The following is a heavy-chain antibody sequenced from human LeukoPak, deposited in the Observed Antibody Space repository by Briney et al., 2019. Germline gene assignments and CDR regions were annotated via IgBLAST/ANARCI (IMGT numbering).Heavy chain of an antibody. CDR1: GYTFTSYG. CDR3: ASSRAGGYFDY. J-gene: IGHJ4*02. CDR2: ISAYNGNT. V-gene: IGHV1-18*04. D-gene: IGHD3-16*01. Sequence: RASVKVSCKASGYTFTSYGISWVRQAPGQGLEWMGWISAYNGNTNYVQKLQGRVTMTTDTSTSTAYMELRSLRSDDTAVYYCASSRAGGYFDYWGQGTLVTVSS.